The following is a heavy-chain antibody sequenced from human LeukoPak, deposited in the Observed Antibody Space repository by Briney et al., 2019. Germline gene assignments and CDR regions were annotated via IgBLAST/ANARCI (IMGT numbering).Heavy chain of an antibody. J-gene: IGHJ4*02. CDR2: IYSGGST. D-gene: IGHD4-11*01. CDR3: ARVSTTIGYFDY. CDR1: GFTVSSNY. V-gene: IGHV3-66*02. Sequence: GGSLRLSCAASGFTVSSNYMSWVRRAPGKGLEWVSVIYSGGSTYYADSVKGRFTISRDSSENTLYLQMNSLGPEDTAVYYCARVSTTIGYFDYWGRGTLDTVSA.